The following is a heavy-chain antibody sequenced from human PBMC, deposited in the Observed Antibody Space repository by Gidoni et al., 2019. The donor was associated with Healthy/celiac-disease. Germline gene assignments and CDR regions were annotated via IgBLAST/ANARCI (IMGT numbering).Heavy chain of an antibody. CDR3: ARSSRCTNGVCPGPDWFDP. V-gene: IGHV1-69*06. CDR1: GGTFSSYA. CDR2: IIPIFGTA. D-gene: IGHD2-8*01. J-gene: IGHJ5*02. Sequence: QVQLVQSGAEVKKPGSSVKVSCKASGGTFSSYAIRWVRQAPGQGLEWMGGIIPIFGTANYAQKFQGRVTITADKSTSTAYMELSSLRSEDTAVYYCARSSRCTNGVCPGPDWFDPWGQGTLVTVSS.